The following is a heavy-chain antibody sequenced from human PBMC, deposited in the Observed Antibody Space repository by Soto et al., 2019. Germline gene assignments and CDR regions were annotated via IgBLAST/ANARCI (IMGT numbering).Heavy chain of an antibody. CDR2: IYHAGSV. CDR1: GYSIASGYY. V-gene: IGHV4-38-2*01. Sequence: SETLSLTCAVSGYSIASGYYWAFIRQSPGKGLEWIGSIYHAGSVYYNPSLNSRVAVSLDTSKNHFSLKLTSVTAADTAVYYCARTFDYYGMDVWGQGTTVTASS. CDR3: ARTFDYYGMDV. J-gene: IGHJ6*02.